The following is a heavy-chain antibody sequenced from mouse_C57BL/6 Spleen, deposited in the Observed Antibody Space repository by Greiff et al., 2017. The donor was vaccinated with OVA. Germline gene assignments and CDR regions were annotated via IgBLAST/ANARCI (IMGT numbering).Heavy chain of an antibody. CDR1: GYTFTDYY. D-gene: IGHD6-1*01. J-gene: IGHJ2*01. CDR3: ARGLLPYYFDY. Sequence: VQLQQSGPVLVKPGASVKMSCKASGYTFTDYYMNWVKQSHGKSLEWIGVINPYNGGTSYNQKFKGKATLTVDKSSSTAYMELNTLTSEDSAVYYCARGLLPYYFDYWGQGTTLTVSS. CDR2: INPYNGGT. V-gene: IGHV1-19*01.